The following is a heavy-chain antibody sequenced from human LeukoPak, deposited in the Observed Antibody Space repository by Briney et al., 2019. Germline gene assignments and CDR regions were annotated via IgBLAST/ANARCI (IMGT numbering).Heavy chain of an antibody. J-gene: IGHJ6*02. CDR1: GGSFSGYY. Sequence: SETLSLTCAVYGGSFSGYYWSWIHQPPGKGLEWIGEINHSGSTNYNPSLKSRVTISVDTSKNQFSLKLSSVTAADTAVYYCARGNSRRSISYYYYYGMDVWGQGTTVTVSS. CDR3: ARGNSRRSISYYYYYGMDV. D-gene: IGHD3-10*01. CDR2: INHSGST. V-gene: IGHV4-34*01.